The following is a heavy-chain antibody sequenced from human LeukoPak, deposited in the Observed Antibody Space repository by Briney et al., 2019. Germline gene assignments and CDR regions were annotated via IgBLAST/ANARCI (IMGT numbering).Heavy chain of an antibody. CDR3: ARCGRTANPGNYYYYYYMDV. V-gene: IGHV3-11*04. J-gene: IGHJ6*03. D-gene: IGHD5-18*01. Sequence: PGGSLRLSCAASGFTFSDYYMSWIRQAPGKGLEWVSYISSSGSTIYYADSVKGRFTISRDNAKNSLYLQMNSLRAEDTAVYYCARCGRTANPGNYYYYYYMDVWGKGTTVTVSS. CDR1: GFTFSDYY. CDR2: ISSSGSTI.